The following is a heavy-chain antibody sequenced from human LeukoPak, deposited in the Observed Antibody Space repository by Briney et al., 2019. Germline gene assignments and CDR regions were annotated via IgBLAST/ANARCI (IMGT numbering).Heavy chain of an antibody. D-gene: IGHD1-26*01. J-gene: IGHJ4*02. CDR2: IYYSGST. V-gene: IGHV4-59*01. CDR1: GGSISSYY. CDR3: AREIPGIVGATYFDS. Sequence: KPSETLSLTCTVSGGSISSYYWSWIRQPPGKGLEWVGYIYYSGSTNYNPSLKSRVTISVDTSKNQFSLKLSSVAAADTAVYYCAREIPGIVGATYFDSWGQGALVTVSS.